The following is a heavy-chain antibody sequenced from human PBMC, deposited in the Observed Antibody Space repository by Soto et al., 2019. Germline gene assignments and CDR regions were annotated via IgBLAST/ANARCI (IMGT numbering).Heavy chain of an antibody. CDR2: IYSSGST. CDR1: RGSISGYY. V-gene: IGHV4-59*08. D-gene: IGHD3-10*01. Sequence: PSETLSLTCTVSRGSISGYYWSWIRQPPGKGLEWIGYIYSSGSTYYNPPLKSRVTMSVDTSKNQFSLKLSSVTAADTAVYYCARHERITMVRGVTGNWFDPWGQGTLVTVSS. CDR3: ARHERITMVRGVTGNWFDP. J-gene: IGHJ5*02.